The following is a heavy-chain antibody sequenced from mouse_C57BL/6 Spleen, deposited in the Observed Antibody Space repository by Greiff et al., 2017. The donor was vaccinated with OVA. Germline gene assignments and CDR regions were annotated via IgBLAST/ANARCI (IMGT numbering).Heavy chain of an antibody. CDR2: IDPSDSYT. D-gene: IGHD2-2*01. Sequence: QVHVKQPGAELVKPGASVKLSCKASGYTFTSYWMQWVKQRPGQGLEWIGEIDPSDSYTNYNQKFKGKATLTVDTSSSKAYMQLSSLTSEDSAVYYCARSGGYDPFAYWGQGTLVTVSA. J-gene: IGHJ3*01. V-gene: IGHV1-50*01. CDR3: ARSGGYDPFAY. CDR1: GYTFTSYW.